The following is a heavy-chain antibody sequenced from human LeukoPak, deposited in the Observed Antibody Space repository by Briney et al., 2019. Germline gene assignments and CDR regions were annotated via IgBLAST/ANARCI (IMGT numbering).Heavy chain of an antibody. CDR1: GFTFSSYS. CDR3: ARATNGRFDI. CDR2: ISSRTSYI. V-gene: IGHV3-21*01. D-gene: IGHD2-8*01. J-gene: IGHJ3*02. Sequence: GGSLRLSCAASGFTFSSYSMNWVRQAPGKGLEWVSFISSRTSYISYADSVKGRFTISRDNAKSSLWLQMNSLRAEDTAVYYCARATNGRFDIWGQGTMVTVSS.